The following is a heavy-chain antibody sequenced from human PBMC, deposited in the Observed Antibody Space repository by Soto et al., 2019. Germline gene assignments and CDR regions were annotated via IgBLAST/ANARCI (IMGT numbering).Heavy chain of an antibody. J-gene: IGHJ4*02. CDR3: AHAGDFDLLSFDR. Sequence: QITVKESVPPLVRPAQTLTLTCAFSGFSITTTRMGVDWFRQPPGKALEWLALIYWDADKRYSPSLKNRLTVTKDTYTNSVVLTITNISPAETGTYFCAHAGDFDLLSFDRWGPGTLGTVSS. CDR2: IYWDADK. V-gene: IGHV2-5*02. CDR1: GFSITTTRMG. D-gene: IGHD2-15*01.